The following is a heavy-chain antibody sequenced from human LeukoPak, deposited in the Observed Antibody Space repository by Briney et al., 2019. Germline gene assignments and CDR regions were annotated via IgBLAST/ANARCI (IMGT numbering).Heavy chain of an antibody. CDR1: GGSISSYY. V-gene: IGHV4-4*07. J-gene: IGHJ3*02. D-gene: IGHD3-10*01. CDR2: LYTCWST. Sequence: SETLSLTCTVSGGSISSYYWSWIRLPAGTGLEWMGRLYTCWSTNYNPPLKSRVPITVDASKNQCSLKLSSVTAADSAMEYGARGSGTLHFDIWGQGTMVTVSS. CDR3: ARGSGTLHFDI.